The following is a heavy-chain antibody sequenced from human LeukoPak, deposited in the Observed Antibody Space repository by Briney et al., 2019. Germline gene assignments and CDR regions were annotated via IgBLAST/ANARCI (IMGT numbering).Heavy chain of an antibody. J-gene: IGHJ4*02. CDR2: IYTSGST. D-gene: IGHD3-10*01. CDR1: GFGVSSTY. CDR3: ASPPSDYYGSGSYFFDY. V-gene: IGHV3-66*02. Sequence: GGSLRLSCAASGFGVSSTYMSWVRQAPGKGLEWVSLIYTSGSTFYADSVMGRFTISGDNSKNTLFLQMNSLRAEDSAVYYCASPPSDYYGSGSYFFDYWGQGTLVTVSS.